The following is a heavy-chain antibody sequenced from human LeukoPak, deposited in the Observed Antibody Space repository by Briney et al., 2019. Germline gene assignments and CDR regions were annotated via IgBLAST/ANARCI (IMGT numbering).Heavy chain of an antibody. J-gene: IGHJ4*02. CDR2: MNPNSGNT. V-gene: IGHV1-8*01. D-gene: IGHD3-22*01. CDR1: GYTFTSYD. Sequence: ASVKVSCKASGYTFTSYDINWVRQATGQGLEWMVWMNPNSGNTGYAQKFQGRVTMTRNTSISTAYMELSSLRSEDTAVYYCARAFYYDSSGYYYHFDYWGQGTLVTVSS. CDR3: ARAFYYDSSGYYYHFDY.